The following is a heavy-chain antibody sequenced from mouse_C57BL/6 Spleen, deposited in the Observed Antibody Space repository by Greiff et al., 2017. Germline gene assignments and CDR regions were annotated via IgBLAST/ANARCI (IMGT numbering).Heavy chain of an antibody. CDR3: ARAGLYYSNSWFAY. D-gene: IGHD2-5*01. CDR2: RLPGSGST. CDR1: GYTFTGYW. Sequence: VQLQQSGAELMKPGASVKLSCKATGYTFTGYWIEWVKQRPGHGLEWIGERLPGSGSTNHNEQFKGKATFTADTSSNTAYMQLSSLTTEDSAIYYCARAGLYYSNSWFAYWGQGTLVTVAA. J-gene: IGHJ3*01. V-gene: IGHV1-9*01.